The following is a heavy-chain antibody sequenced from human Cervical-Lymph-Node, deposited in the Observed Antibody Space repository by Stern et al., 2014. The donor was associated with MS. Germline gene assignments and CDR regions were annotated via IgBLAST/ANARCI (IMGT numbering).Heavy chain of an antibody. Sequence: QMQLVQSGAEVKKPGASVKVSCKASGYTFTGYTMHWVRQAPGQRLEWMGWINAANGNTKYSEKFRGRLTITNDASASTAYMELSSLRSEDTAIYYCARLRASGYSYGYGFDYWGQGTLVTVSS. CDR3: ARLRASGYSYGYGFDY. CDR2: INAANGNT. V-gene: IGHV1-3*01. CDR1: GYTFTGYT. D-gene: IGHD5-18*01. J-gene: IGHJ4*02.